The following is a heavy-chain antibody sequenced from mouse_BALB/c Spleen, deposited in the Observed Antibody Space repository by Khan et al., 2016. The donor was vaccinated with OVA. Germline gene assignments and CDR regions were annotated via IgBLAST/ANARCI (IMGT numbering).Heavy chain of an antibody. D-gene: IGHD2-4*01. CDR1: GFSLSASGVS. CDR3: ARRPRGVYSDYLFTY. V-gene: IGHV8-12*01. CDR2: IYWDDDK. Sequence: QVTLKESGPGILQPSQTLSLTCSFSGFSLSASGVSVSWIRQPSGKGLEWLAHIYWDDDKHYNPSLKSRLTISKATSRNHVFRKSTSVDTADTATDYCARRPRGVYSDYLFTYWGQGTLVTVSA. J-gene: IGHJ3*01.